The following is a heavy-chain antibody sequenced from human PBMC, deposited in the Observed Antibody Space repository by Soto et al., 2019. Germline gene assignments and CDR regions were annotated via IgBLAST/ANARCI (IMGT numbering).Heavy chain of an antibody. J-gene: IGHJ6*02. CDR1: GFTFSNAW. CDR3: TTGVVTEGYYYYGMDV. CDR2: IKSKTDGGTT. V-gene: IGHV3-15*01. Sequence: EVQLVESGGGLVQPGGSLRLSCAASGFTFSNAWMSWVRQAPGKGLEWVGRIKSKTDGGTTDYAAPVKGRFTISRDDSKNTLYLQMNSMKTEDTAVYYCTTGVVTEGYYYYGMDVWGQGTTVTVSS. D-gene: IGHD2-21*02.